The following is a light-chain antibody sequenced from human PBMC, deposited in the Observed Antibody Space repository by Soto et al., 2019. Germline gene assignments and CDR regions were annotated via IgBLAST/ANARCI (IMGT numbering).Light chain of an antibody. CDR3: SSYTSSSTVV. CDR2: EVS. V-gene: IGLV2-14*01. CDR1: SSDVGGYNY. J-gene: IGLJ2*01. Sequence: QSALTQPASVSGSPGQSITISCTGTSSDVGGYNYVSWYQQHRGKAPKLMIYEVSNRPSGVSNRFSGSKSGNTASLTISGLQAEDEADYYCSSYTSSSTVVFGGGTQLTVL.